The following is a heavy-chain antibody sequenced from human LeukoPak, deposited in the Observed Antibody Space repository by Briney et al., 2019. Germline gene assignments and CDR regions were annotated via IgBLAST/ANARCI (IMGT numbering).Heavy chain of an antibody. D-gene: IGHD3-16*02. V-gene: IGHV4-34*01. CDR3: ARRRRIVRAGFTL. Sequence: PSETLSLTCSFSGGSFSDFYWNWIRQPPGKGLEWIEEINHSGTTNYNPSLESRVTLSVDTSRSQFSLEVKSVTGADTAVYYCARRRRIVRAGFTLWGQGTLVTVS. J-gene: IGHJ4*02. CDR1: GGSFSDFY. CDR2: INHSGTT.